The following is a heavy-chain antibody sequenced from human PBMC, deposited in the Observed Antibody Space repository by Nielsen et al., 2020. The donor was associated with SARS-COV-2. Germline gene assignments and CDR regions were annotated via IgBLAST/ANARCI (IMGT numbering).Heavy chain of an antibody. Sequence: GSLRLSCTVSRGSVSSGSFYWSWIRQAPGKGLEWIAYNYNSAKTMYNSSLKSRVTMSVDTSKNQLSLRLTSVTAADTAVYYCARGRAPLRYWGQGILVTVSS. J-gene: IGHJ4*02. CDR2: NYNSAKT. V-gene: IGHV4-61*01. D-gene: IGHD2-15*01. CDR3: ARGRAPLRY. CDR1: RGSVSSGSFY.